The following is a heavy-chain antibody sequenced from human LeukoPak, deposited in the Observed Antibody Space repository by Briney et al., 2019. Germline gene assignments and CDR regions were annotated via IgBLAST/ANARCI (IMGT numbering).Heavy chain of an antibody. CDR3: ARTYDSPGYYSPDYYYMDV. D-gene: IGHD3-22*01. CDR2: ICTSGST. Sequence: SETLSLTCTVSGGSISTYCWSWIRQPAGKGLEWIGHICTSGSTNYNPSLKSRVNMSVDTSNNEFSLKLNSVTAADTAVYYCARTYDSPGYYSPDYYYMDVWGKGTTVTISS. CDR1: GGSISTYC. V-gene: IGHV4-4*07. J-gene: IGHJ6*03.